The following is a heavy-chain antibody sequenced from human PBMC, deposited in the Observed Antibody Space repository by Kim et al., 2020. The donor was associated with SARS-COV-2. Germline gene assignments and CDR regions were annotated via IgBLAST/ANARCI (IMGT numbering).Heavy chain of an antibody. Sequence: ASVKVSCTASGYTFTGYSMHWMRRAPGQGLEWMGRINPNSGGTDYAQKFQGRVTMTRDTSINTAYMELSRLRSDDTAVYYCVRDRGGMTTIYWGQGTLVTVSS. CDR2: INPNSGGT. V-gene: IGHV1-2*06. J-gene: IGHJ4*02. CDR3: VRDRGGMTTIY. CDR1: GYTFTGYS. D-gene: IGHD4-4*01.